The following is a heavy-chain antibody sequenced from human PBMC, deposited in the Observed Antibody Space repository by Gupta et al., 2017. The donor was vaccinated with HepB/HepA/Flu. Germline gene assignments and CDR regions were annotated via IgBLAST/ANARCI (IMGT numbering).Heavy chain of an antibody. J-gene: IGHJ6*03. Sequence: QVQLQQWGAGLLKPSETLSLTCAVYGGSFSGYYWSWIRQPPEKGLEWIGEINHTGSTNYNLSLKSRVTISADTSKSQFSLKLTSVTAADTAVYYCARGGFNYYYYMDVWGKGTTVTVSS. CDR2: INHTGST. CDR3: ARGGFNYYYYMDV. CDR1: GGSFSGYY. V-gene: IGHV4-34*01.